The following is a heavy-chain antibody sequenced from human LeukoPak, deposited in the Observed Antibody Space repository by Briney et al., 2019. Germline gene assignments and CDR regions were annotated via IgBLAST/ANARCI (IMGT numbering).Heavy chain of an antibody. CDR1: GYRFTTYW. D-gene: IGHD6-19*01. CDR3: ARHPSYTSGWPLDY. CDR2: INPGDSDT. J-gene: IGHJ4*02. V-gene: IGHV5-51*01. Sequence: GESLKISCKGSGYRFTTYWIGWVRQMPGKGLEWMGIINPGDSDTRYSPSFQGQVTISADKSISTAYLQWSSLKASDTAMYYCARHPSYTSGWPLDYWGQGTLVTVSS.